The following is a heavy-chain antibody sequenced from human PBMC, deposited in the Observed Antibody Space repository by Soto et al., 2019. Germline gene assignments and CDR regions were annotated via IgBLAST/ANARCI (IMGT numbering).Heavy chain of an antibody. CDR3: ARALYSHGEEVLTSAIFYYYYMDV. CDR2: INAGNGNT. J-gene: IGHJ6*03. D-gene: IGHD2-2*01. Sequence: ASVKVSCKASGYTFTSYAMHWVRQAPGQRLEWMGWINAGNGNTKYSQKFQGRVTITRDTSASTAYMELSSLRSEDTAVYYCARALYSHGEEVLTSAIFYYYYMDVWGKGTTVTVSS. V-gene: IGHV1-3*01. CDR1: GYTFTSYA.